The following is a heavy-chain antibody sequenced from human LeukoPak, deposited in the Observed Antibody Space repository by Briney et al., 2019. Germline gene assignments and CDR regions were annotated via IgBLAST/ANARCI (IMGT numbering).Heavy chain of an antibody. CDR2: FDPEDGET. CDR1: GYTLTELS. V-gene: IGHV1-24*01. D-gene: IGHD6-19*01. CDR3: ATHIPYSSGWYGDY. Sequence: HAASVKVSCKVSGYTLTELSMHWVRQVPGKGLEWMGGFDPEDGETIYAQKFQGRVTMTEDTSTDTAYMELSSLRSEDTAVYYCATHIPYSSGWYGDYWGQGTLVTVSS. J-gene: IGHJ4*02.